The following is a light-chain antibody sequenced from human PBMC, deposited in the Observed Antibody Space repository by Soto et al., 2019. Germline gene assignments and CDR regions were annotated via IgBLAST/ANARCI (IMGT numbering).Light chain of an antibody. CDR3: EECTHWPPIT. J-gene: IGKJ5*01. CDR1: QSLVYSDGNTY. CDR2: KVS. V-gene: IGKV2-30*01. Sequence: DVVMTQSPLSLPVTLGQPASISCRSSQSLVYSDGNTYLNWFQQRPGQPPRRLNYKVSNRDSGDTDKFSGSGLGADFTLKISRVEGKDSGVYYCEECTHWPPITFGQGTRLEIK.